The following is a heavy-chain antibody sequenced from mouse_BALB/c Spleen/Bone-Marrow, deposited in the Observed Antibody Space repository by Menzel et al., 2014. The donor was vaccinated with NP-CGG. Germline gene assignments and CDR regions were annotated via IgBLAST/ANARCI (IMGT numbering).Heavy chain of an antibody. CDR2: IDPENGNI. CDR3: TRRGFDF. J-gene: IGHJ2*01. Sequence: VQLQQSGAELVKPGASVKLSCTASGFNIKDTYIHWVKRRPEQGLEWIGRIDPENGNIKYDPKFQVKATITADTSSNTAYLQFSSLTSEDTAVYYCTRRGFDFWGQGTTLTVSS. V-gene: IGHV14-3*02. CDR1: GFNIKDTY.